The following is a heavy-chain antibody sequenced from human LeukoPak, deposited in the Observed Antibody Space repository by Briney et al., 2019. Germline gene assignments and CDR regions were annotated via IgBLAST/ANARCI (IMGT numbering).Heavy chain of an antibody. V-gene: IGHV1-18*01. CDR3: ARDRPLSTVVREFDY. CDR2: ISAYNGNT. J-gene: IGHJ4*02. Sequence: ASVKVSRKASGYTFTSYGISWVRQAPGQGLEWMGWISAYNGNTNYAQKLQGRVTMTTDTSTSTAYMELRSLRSDDTAVYYCARDRPLSTVVREFDYWGQGTLVTVSS. D-gene: IGHD4-23*01. CDR1: GYTFTSYG.